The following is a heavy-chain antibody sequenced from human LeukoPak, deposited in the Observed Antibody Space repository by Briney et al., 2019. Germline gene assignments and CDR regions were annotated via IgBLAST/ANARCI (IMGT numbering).Heavy chain of an antibody. Sequence: PGGSLRLSCAASGFTFSGSAIHWVRQPSGKGLEWVGRIRSKANNYATAYAASVKGRFTISRDDSKNTAYLQMNSLKTEDTAVYYCVAWYDSSPYPFDSWGQGTLVTVSS. V-gene: IGHV3-73*01. CDR3: VAWYDSSPYPFDS. J-gene: IGHJ4*02. CDR2: IRSKANNYAT. D-gene: IGHD3-22*01. CDR1: GFTFSGSA.